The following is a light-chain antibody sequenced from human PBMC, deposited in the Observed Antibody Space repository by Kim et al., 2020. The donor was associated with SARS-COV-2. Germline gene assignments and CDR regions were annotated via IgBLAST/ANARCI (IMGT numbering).Light chain of an antibody. CDR1: QSVGNY. J-gene: IGKJ5*01. CDR3: HQRSNWPPT. CDR2: DAS. V-gene: IGKV3-11*01. Sequence: EIVLTQSPATLSLSPGEGATLSCRASQSVGNYLGWYQQKPGQAPRLLIYDASNRATGIAARFSGSGSGTDFTLTISSLEPEDFAVYYCHQRSNWPPTFGQGTRLEIK.